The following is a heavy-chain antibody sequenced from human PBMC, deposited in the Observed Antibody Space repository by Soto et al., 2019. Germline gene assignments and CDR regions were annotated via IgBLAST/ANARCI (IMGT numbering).Heavy chain of an antibody. D-gene: IGHD2-2*01. CDR2: INPNSGGT. J-gene: IGHJ3*02. V-gene: IGHV1-2*02. CDR1: GYTFTGYY. Sequence: GXSGNVCFKAAGYTFTGYYMHWVRQAPVQGLEWTGWINPNSGGTNYAQKFQGRVTMTRDTSISTAYMELRRLRSDDTAVYYCARDARYCSSTRCYAFDIWGQGTMVTV. CDR3: ARDARYCSSTRCYAFDI.